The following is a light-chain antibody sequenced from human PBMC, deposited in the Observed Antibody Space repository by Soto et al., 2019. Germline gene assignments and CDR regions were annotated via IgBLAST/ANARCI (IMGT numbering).Light chain of an antibody. CDR2: WAS. Sequence: DIVMTQSTDSLAVSLGERATINCKSSQSVLYSSDNKNYLAWYQQKPGQPPKLLIYWASTRDSGVPDRFSGSGSGADFTLTISSLQAEDVAVYLCQQYYSTLTFGGGTKVEIK. V-gene: IGKV4-1*01. CDR1: QSVLYSSDNKNY. J-gene: IGKJ4*01. CDR3: QQYYSTLT.